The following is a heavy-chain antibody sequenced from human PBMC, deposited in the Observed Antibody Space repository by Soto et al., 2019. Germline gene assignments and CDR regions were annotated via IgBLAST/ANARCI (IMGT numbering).Heavy chain of an antibody. J-gene: IGHJ4*02. CDR2: IIPILGIA. V-gene: IGHV1-69*02. CDR3: AIPPTGEVAATRIFDY. CDR1: GGTFSSYT. D-gene: IGHD2-15*01. Sequence: GASVKVSCKASGGTFSSYTISWVRQAPGQGLEWMGRIIPILGIANYAQKFQGRVTITADKSTSTAYMELSSLRSEDTAVYYCAIPPTGEVAATRIFDYWGQGTLVTVSS.